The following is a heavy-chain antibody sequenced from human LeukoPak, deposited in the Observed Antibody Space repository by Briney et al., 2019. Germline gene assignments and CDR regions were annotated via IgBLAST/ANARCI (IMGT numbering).Heavy chain of an antibody. D-gene: IGHD3-22*01. Sequence: GESLQISCKGSGYSFTSYWISWVRQMPGKGLEWMGRIDPSDSYTNYSPSFQGHVTISADKSISTAYLQWSSLKASDTAMYYCAWTYYYDSSGYYRDYWGQGTLVTVSS. V-gene: IGHV5-10-1*01. CDR1: GYSFTSYW. CDR2: IDPSDSYT. CDR3: AWTYYYDSSGYYRDY. J-gene: IGHJ4*02.